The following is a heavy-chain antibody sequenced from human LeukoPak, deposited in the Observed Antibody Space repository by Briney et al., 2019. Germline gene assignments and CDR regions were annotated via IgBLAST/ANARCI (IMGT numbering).Heavy chain of an antibody. J-gene: IGHJ4*02. Sequence: SETLSLTCTVSGGSISSYYWSWIRQPPGKGLEWIGYIYYSGSTNYNPSLKSRVTISVDTSKNQFSLKLSSVTAADTAVYYCARTLNWNFYYFDYWGQGTLVTVSS. CDR3: ARTLNWNFYYFDY. CDR1: GGSISSYY. CDR2: IYYSGST. V-gene: IGHV4-59*01. D-gene: IGHD1-7*01.